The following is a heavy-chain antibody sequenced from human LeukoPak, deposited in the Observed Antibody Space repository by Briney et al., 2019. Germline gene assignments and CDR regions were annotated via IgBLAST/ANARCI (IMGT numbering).Heavy chain of an antibody. CDR2: ISSSSSYI. Sequence: GGSLRLSSAASGFTFSSYSMNWVRQAPGKGLEWVSSISSSSSYIYYADSVKGRFTISRDNAKNSLYLQMNSLRAEDTAVYYCARGGRDGYIDYWGQGTLVTVSS. D-gene: IGHD5-24*01. J-gene: IGHJ4*02. CDR3: ARGGRDGYIDY. CDR1: GFTFSSYS. V-gene: IGHV3-21*01.